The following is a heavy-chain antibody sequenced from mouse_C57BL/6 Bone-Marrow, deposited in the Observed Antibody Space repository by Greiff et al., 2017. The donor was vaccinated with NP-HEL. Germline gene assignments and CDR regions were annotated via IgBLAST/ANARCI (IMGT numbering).Heavy chain of an antibody. CDR2: IYPRSGNT. D-gene: IGHD1-1*01. Sequence: QVQLQQSGAELARPGASVKLCCKASGYTFTSYGISWVKQRTGQGLEWIGEIYPRSGNTYYNEKFKGKATLTADKSSSTAYMELRSLTSEDSAVYFCAREYYGSSYGNAMDYWGQGTSVTVSS. J-gene: IGHJ4*01. CDR1: GYTFTSYG. V-gene: IGHV1-81*01. CDR3: AREYYGSSYGNAMDY.